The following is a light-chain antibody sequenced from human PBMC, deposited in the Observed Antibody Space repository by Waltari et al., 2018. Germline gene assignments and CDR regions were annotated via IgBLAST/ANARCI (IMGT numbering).Light chain of an antibody. J-gene: IGKJ1*01. Sequence: IMLTQSPGTRSLSPGERATLTCRPSQRISRYLAWYQQKPGQAPRLLIYVASTRATGIPDGFSGSGSGTDFSLTISGLEPEDSAVYYCQHHFRLPATFGQGTKVEIK. CDR3: QHHFRLPAT. CDR1: QRISRY. CDR2: VAS. V-gene: IGKV3-20*01.